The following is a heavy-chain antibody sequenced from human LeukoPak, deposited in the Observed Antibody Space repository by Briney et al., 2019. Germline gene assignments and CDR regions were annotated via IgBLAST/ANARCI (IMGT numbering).Heavy chain of an antibody. D-gene: IGHD3-22*01. CDR1: GFTFSSYE. CDR2: ISGSGGST. Sequence: GGSLRLSCAASGFTFSSYEMNWVRQAPRKGLEWVSRISGSGGSTFYADSVKGRFTISRDNSKNTLYLQMNSLRAEDTAVYYCAKDRISSGYSDFDCWGQGTLVTVSS. CDR3: AKDRISSGYSDFDC. J-gene: IGHJ4*02. V-gene: IGHV3-23*01.